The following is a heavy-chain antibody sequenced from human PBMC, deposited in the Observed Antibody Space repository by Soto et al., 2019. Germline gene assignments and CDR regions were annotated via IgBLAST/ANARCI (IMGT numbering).Heavy chain of an antibody. CDR2: IIPIFGTA. J-gene: IGHJ6*02. CDR3: AGVKVGYYDSSGYYWVSVPPDYYYGMDV. D-gene: IGHD3-22*01. V-gene: IGHV1-69*01. CDR1: GGTFSSYA. Sequence: QVPLVQSGAEVKKPGSSVKVSCKASGGTFSSYAISWVRQAPGQGLEWMGGIIPIFGTANYAQRFQGRVTITADETTGTAVLERGSTRTEETTVTYCAGVKVGYYDSSGYYWVSVPPDYYYGMDVWGQGTTVTVSS.